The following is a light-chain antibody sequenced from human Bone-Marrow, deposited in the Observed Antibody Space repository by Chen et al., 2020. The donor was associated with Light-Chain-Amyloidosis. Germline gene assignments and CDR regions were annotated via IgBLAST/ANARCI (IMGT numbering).Light chain of an antibody. Sequence: SYVLTQPSSLSVVPAQTATIACGGNNIGSTSVHWYQQTPGQAPLLVVYDDSDRPSGIPERLSGYNSGNTATLTISRVEAGDEDDYYCQVWDRSSDRPVFGGGTKLTVL. CDR2: DDS. J-gene: IGLJ3*02. CDR3: QVWDRSSDRPV. CDR1: NIGSTS. V-gene: IGLV3-21*02.